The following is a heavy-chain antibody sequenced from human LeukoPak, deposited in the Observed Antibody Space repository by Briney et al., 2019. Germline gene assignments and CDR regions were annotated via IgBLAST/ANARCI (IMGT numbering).Heavy chain of an antibody. CDR2: IYPGDSDT. CDR3: ARLYYGSGSLYYFDY. D-gene: IGHD3-10*01. Sequence: GESLKISCKGSGYSFTSYWIGWVRQMPGKGLERMGIIYPGDSDTRYSPSFQGQVTISADKSISTAYLQWSSLKASDTAMYYCARLYYGSGSLYYFDYWGQGTLVTDSS. CDR1: GYSFTSYW. V-gene: IGHV5-51*01. J-gene: IGHJ4*02.